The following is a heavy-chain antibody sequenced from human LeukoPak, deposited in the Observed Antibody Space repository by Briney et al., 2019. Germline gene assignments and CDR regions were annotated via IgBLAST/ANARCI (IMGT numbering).Heavy chain of an antibody. CDR1: DFIFGDYV. Sequence: GGALRLSCTVSDFIFGDYVMSWVHQTRGKGQEREGFIRSKTYLGTTEYAASGKGRITISRDDSKSIAYLQMNSLKTQDTAVYYCTRVPRIQLWFLYYFDSWGQGTLVTVSS. CDR2: IRSKTYLGTT. J-gene: IGHJ4*02. V-gene: IGHV3-49*04. D-gene: IGHD5-18*01. CDR3: TRVPRIQLWFLYYFDS.